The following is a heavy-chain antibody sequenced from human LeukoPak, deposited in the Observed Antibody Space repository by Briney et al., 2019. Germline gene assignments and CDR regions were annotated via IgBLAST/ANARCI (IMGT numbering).Heavy chain of an antibody. Sequence: GGSLRLSCAASGFTVSSNYISWVHQAPGKGLEWVSSITASSTAIYSADSVKGRFTISRDNAKNFLYLQMNSLRAEDTAVYYCARTYYDILTGYNPYFDYWGQGILVTVSS. CDR2: ITASSTAI. CDR3: ARTYYDILTGYNPYFDY. CDR1: GFTVSSNY. J-gene: IGHJ4*02. D-gene: IGHD3-9*01. V-gene: IGHV3-21*01.